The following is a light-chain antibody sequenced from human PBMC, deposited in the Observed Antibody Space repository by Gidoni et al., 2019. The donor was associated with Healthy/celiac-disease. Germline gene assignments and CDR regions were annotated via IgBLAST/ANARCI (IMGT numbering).Light chain of an antibody. CDR1: QSVSSN. V-gene: IGKV3D-15*01. Sequence: EIVMTQSPATLSVSPGERATLSCRASQSVSSNVAWYQQKPGQAPSLLIYGASTRATGIPARFSGSGSGTEFTLTISSLQSEDFAVYYCQQYNNCPPLTFGGGTKVEIK. J-gene: IGKJ4*01. CDR2: GAS. CDR3: QQYNNCPPLT.